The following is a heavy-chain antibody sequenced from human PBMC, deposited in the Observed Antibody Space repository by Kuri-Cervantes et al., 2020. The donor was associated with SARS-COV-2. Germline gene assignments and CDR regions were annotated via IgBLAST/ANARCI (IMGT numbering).Heavy chain of an antibody. CDR2: IYVHRT. V-gene: IGHV3-53*01. Sequence: GGSLRLSCAASGFTVSDYYMTWVRPAPGKGLEWVSVIYVHRTEYADSVKGRFTISRDNSNNTVYLQMNGLRAEDAAVYYCARGRYTNSWYYFDYWGQGTLVTVSS. J-gene: IGHJ4*02. CDR3: ARGRYTNSWYYFDY. CDR1: GFTVSDYY. D-gene: IGHD6-13*01.